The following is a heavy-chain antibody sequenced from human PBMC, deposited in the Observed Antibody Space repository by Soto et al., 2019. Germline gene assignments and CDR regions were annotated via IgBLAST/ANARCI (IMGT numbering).Heavy chain of an antibody. V-gene: IGHV3-74*01. Sequence: EVQLVESGGGLVQPGGSLRLSCAASGFTFSSYWMHWVGQAPGKGLVWVSRINSDGSSTDYADSVKGRFTISRDNAKNTPYLQVNSLRAEDTAVYYCARDSGSYADYWGQGTLVTVSS. CDR2: INSDGSST. D-gene: IGHD1-26*01. J-gene: IGHJ4*02. CDR1: GFTFSSYW. CDR3: ARDSGSYADY.